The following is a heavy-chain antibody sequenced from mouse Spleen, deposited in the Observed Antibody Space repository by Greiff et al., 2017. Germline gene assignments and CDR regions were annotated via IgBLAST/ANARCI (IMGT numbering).Heavy chain of an antibody. CDR1: GYTFTSYT. Sequence: QVQLQQSGAELARPGASVKMSCKASGYTFTSYTMHWVKQRPGQGLEWIGYINPSSGYTKYNQKFKDKATLTADKSSSTAYMQLSSLTSEDSAVYYCARRNQLTGTSYYAMDYWGQGTSVTVSS. CDR2: INPSSGYT. J-gene: IGHJ4*01. D-gene: IGHD4-1*01. CDR3: ARRNQLTGTSYYAMDY. V-gene: IGHV1-4*01.